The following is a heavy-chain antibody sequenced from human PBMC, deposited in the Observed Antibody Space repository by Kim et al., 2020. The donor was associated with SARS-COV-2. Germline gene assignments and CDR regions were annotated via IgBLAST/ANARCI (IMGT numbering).Heavy chain of an antibody. J-gene: IGHJ6*02. CDR1: GGTFSSYA. V-gene: IGHV1-69*13. CDR3: ARGGWYYDSSGYYYGYYGMDV. D-gene: IGHD3-22*01. Sequence: SVKVSCKASGGTFSSYAISWVRQAPGQGLEWMGGIIPIFGTANYAQKFQGRVTITADESTSTAYMELSSLRSEDTAVYYCARGGWYYDSSGYYYGYYGMDVWGQGTTVTVSS. CDR2: IIPIFGTA.